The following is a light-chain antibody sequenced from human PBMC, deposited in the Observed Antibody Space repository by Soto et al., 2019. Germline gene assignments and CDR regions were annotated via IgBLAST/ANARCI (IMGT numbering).Light chain of an antibody. V-gene: IGLV2-23*02. CDR3: CSYAGGGTYV. CDR2: EVN. Sequence: QSVLTQPASVSGSPGQSITLSCTGSSSVVGSYNVVSWFQQHPGKAPNLIIYEVNKWPSGVSNRFSGSKSGNTASLTVSGLQAEDEADYYCCSYAGGGTYVFGTGTKVTVL. J-gene: IGLJ1*01. CDR1: SSVVGSYNV.